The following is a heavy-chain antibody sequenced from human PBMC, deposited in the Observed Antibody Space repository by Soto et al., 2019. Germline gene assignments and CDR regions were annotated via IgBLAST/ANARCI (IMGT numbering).Heavy chain of an antibody. J-gene: IGHJ4*02. D-gene: IGHD1-26*01. Sequence: PGGSLRLSCAVSGLASSRFPMHWVRQAPGKGRVWVSRIDPDGSDTTYADSVNGRFTISRDNAKNIVYLQMSSLRAEDTALYYCATMAGTYPYWGQGTLVTVSS. CDR3: ATMAGTYPY. V-gene: IGHV3-74*01. CDR2: IDPDGSDT. CDR1: GLASSRFP.